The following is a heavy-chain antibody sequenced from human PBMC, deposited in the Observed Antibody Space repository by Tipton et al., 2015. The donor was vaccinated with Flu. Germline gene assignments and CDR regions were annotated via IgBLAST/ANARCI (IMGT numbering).Heavy chain of an antibody. D-gene: IGHD3-3*01. CDR1: GGSISSYY. CDR2: IYTSGST. V-gene: IGHV4-4*07. Sequence: TLSLTCTVSGGSISSYYWSWTRQPAGKGLEWIGRIYTSGSTNYNPSLKSRVTMSVDTSKNQFSLKLSSVTAADTAVYYCAKEKQGAIFGVVTIHYYMDVWGKGTTVTVSS. J-gene: IGHJ6*03. CDR3: AKEKQGAIFGVVTIHYYMDV.